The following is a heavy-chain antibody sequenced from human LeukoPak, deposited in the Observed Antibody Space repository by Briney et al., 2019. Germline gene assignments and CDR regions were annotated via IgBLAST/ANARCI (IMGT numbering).Heavy chain of an antibody. Sequence: GESLKISCKGSGYSFTSYWIGWVRQMPGKGLEWMGIIYPGDSDTRYSPSFQGQVTISADKSISTAYLQWSSLKASDTAVYYCARTGAHYDFWSGYLYYFDYWGQGTLVTVSS. CDR2: IYPGDSDT. D-gene: IGHD3-3*01. CDR3: ARTGAHYDFWSGYLYYFDY. CDR1: GYSFTSYW. J-gene: IGHJ4*02. V-gene: IGHV5-51*01.